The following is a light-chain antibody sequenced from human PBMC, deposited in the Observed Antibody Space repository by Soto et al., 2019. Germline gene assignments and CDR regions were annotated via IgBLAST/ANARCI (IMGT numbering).Light chain of an antibody. CDR1: QSVSNNY. Sequence: EMVLTQSPGTLSLSPGERATLSCRASQSVSNNYLAWYQQKPGQAPRLLIYGASNRATGIPDRFSGSGSGTDFTLTISRLEPENSAVYYCQQYGSAPITFGQGTRLEIK. CDR3: QQYGSAPIT. V-gene: IGKV3-20*01. J-gene: IGKJ5*01. CDR2: GAS.